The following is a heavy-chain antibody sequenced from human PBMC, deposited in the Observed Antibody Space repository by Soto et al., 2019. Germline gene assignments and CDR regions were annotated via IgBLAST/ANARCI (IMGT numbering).Heavy chain of an antibody. CDR1: GFTFSSYG. D-gene: IGHD6-6*01. V-gene: IGHV3-30*18. J-gene: IGHJ4*02. CDR3: AKSITARPFDY. CDR2: ISYDGSNK. Sequence: HPGGSLRLSCAASGFTFSSYGMHWVRQAPGKGLEWVAVISYDGSNKYYADSVKGRFTISRDNSKNTLYLQMNSLRAEDAAVYYCAKSITARPFDYWDQGALVTVSS.